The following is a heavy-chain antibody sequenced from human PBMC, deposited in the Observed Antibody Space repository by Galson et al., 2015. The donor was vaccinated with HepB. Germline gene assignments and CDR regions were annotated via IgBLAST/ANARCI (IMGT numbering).Heavy chain of an antibody. CDR2: IYPGDSDT. CDR1: GYSFTSYW. J-gene: IGHJ6*02. Sequence: QSGAEVKKPGESLKISCKGSGYSFTSYWIGWVRQMPGKGLEWMGVIYPGDSDTRYSPSFQGQVTISADKSISTANLQWSSLKASDTAIYYCAWSSTVVTPPYGMDVWGQGTTVTVSS. V-gene: IGHV5-51*01. CDR3: AWSSTVVTPPYGMDV. D-gene: IGHD4-23*01.